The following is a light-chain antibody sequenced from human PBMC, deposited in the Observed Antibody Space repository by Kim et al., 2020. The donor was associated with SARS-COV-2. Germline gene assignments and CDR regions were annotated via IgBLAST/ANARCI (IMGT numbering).Light chain of an antibody. Sequence: PGETATITCGGNNIVTKRVPWSFPKPGQAPTLVIYYVSGRPSGIAERISGANAGNTATLTISRVDAGDEGDYYCQVWDNSRDHVVVFGGGTHLTV. V-gene: IGLV3-21*04. CDR1: NIVTKR. CDR2: YVS. J-gene: IGLJ2*01. CDR3: QVWDNSRDHVVV.